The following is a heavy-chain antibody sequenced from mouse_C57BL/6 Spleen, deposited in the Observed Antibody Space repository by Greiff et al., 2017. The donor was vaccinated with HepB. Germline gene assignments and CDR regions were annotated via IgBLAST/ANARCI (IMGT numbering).Heavy chain of an antibody. Sequence: EVNLVESGGGLVKPGGSLKLSCAASGFTFSDYGMHWVRQAPEKGLEWVAYISSGSSTIYYADTVKGRFTISRDNAKNTLFLQMTSLRSEDTAMYYCARAYSNLAWFAYWGQGTLVTVSA. CDR1: GFTFSDYG. CDR2: ISSGSSTI. D-gene: IGHD2-5*01. CDR3: ARAYSNLAWFAY. J-gene: IGHJ3*01. V-gene: IGHV5-17*01.